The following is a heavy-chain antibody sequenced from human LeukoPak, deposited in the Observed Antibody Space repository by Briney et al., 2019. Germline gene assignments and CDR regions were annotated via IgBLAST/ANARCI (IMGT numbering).Heavy chain of an antibody. J-gene: IGHJ5*02. V-gene: IGHV1-69*13. CDR2: IIPIFGTA. CDR3: ARGRSWTDYLPA. D-gene: IGHD2-2*01. Sequence: SVNVSCKASGGTFSSYAISWVRQAPGQGLEWMGGIIPIFGTANYAQKFQGRVTITADESTSTAYMELSSLRSEDTAVYYCARGRSWTDYLPAWGQGTLVTVSS. CDR1: GGTFSSYA.